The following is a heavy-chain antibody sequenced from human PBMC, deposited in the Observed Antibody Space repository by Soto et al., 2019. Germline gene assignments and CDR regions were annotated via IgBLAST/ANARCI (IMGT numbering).Heavy chain of an antibody. J-gene: IGHJ4*02. V-gene: IGHV4-34*01. Sequence: SETLSLTCAVYGGSFSGYSLTWIRQPPGKALEWIGQINHSGSANYNPSLKSRVTISVATPKNQFSLELASVTAADTAVYYCARGLFSEDSYSGGWYFFDYWGQGTLVTVSS. CDR1: GGSFSGYS. CDR2: INHSGSA. CDR3: ARGLFSEDSYSGGWYFFDY. D-gene: IGHD3-10*01.